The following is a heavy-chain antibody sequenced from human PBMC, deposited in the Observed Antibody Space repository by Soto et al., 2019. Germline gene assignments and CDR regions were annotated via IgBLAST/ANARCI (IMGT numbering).Heavy chain of an antibody. CDR1: GFTFSSYT. CDR3: ARDHPIPYDSSGPNGMDV. J-gene: IGHJ6*02. Sequence: PGGSLRLSCAASGFTFSSYTMTWVRQAPGKGLEWISVIIGSSSYIYYADSVKGRFTISRDNAKNSLYLQMNSLRAEDTAVYYCARDHPIPYDSSGPNGMDVWGQGTTVTVSS. D-gene: IGHD3-22*01. CDR2: IIGSSSYI. V-gene: IGHV3-21*01.